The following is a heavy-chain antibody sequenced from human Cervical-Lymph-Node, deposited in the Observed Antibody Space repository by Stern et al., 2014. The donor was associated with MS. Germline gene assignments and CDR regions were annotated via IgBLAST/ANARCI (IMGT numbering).Heavy chain of an antibody. CDR1: GGSFSMAS. V-gene: IGHV1-69*01. J-gene: IGHJ4*02. D-gene: IGHD6-13*01. CDR3: ARDQGGIADS. Sequence: QVQLVQSGAEVKKPGSSVKVSCKASGGSFSMASISWVRQAPGQGLEWMGGLTPMFGTSNYAQKFQGRVTTTADVSTSTAYRELTSLRSEDTAVYFCARDQGGIADSWGQGTLVIVSS. CDR2: LTPMFGTS.